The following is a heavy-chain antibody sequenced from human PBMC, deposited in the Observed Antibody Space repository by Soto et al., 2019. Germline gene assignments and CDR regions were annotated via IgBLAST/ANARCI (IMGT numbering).Heavy chain of an antibody. J-gene: IGHJ3*02. CDR3: ARDRYDGNCCEGFDI. CDR1: GYTFTSNS. CDR2: ISPYNRKT. D-gene: IGHD2-21*01. Sequence: QAQLVQSGAEVKKPGASVNISCKASGYTFTSNSFIWVRQAPGHGLEWVGWISPYNRKTEYAKNVQGRVTMTRDTSTSTAYMELRSLGSDDTAVYYCARDRYDGNCCEGFDIWGQGTMVIVSS. V-gene: IGHV1-18*01.